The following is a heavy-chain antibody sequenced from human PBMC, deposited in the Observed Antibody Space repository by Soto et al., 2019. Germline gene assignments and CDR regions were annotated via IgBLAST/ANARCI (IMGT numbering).Heavy chain of an antibody. D-gene: IGHD3-10*01. CDR2: ISVSGDNT. CDR3: AKDGKMRTKVWFPAGYGMDV. J-gene: IGHJ6*02. Sequence: TGGSLRLSCAASGFTFSRYAMNWVRQAPGRGLQWISGISVSGDNTSYVESVRGRFTAYRDNSKNTLYLQMNNLRAEDTALYYCAKDGKMRTKVWFPAGYGMDVWGQGTTVTVSS. CDR1: GFTFSRYA. V-gene: IGHV3-23*01.